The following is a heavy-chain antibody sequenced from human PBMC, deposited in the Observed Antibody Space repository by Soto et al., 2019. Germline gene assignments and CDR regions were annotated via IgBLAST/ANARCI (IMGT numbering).Heavy chain of an antibody. D-gene: IGHD2-21*02. CDR2: IYYSGST. V-gene: IGHV4-61*01. CDR3: ARWVRCGVDCYFLEY. J-gene: IGHJ4*02. CDR1: GGSVSSGSYY. Sequence: SETLSLTCTVSGGSVSSGSYYWSWIRQPPGKGLEWIGYIYYSGSTNYNPSLKSRVTISVDTSKNQFSLNLRSVTDADTAVYYCARWVRCGVDCYFLEYWGQGTLVTVSS.